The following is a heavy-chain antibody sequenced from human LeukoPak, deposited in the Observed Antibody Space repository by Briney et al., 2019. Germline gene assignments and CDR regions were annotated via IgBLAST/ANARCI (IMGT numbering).Heavy chain of an antibody. D-gene: IGHD5-18*01. Sequence: GSSVKVSCKASGIFGSYVISWVRQAPGQGLEWMGGIIPVSGSTHYAQKFQGRLTITADESTSTVHMEMSSLRSEDTAMYYCAKEGNTALVTGYFDLWGRGTLVTVSA. CDR3: AKEGNTALVTGYFDL. CDR1: GIFGSYV. J-gene: IGHJ2*01. CDR2: IIPVSGST. V-gene: IGHV1-69*01.